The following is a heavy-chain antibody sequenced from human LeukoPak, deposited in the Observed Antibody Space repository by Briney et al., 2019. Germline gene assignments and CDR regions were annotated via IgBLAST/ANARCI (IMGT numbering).Heavy chain of an antibody. Sequence: GGSLRLSCAASGFTFSSYSMNWVRQAPGKGLEWVSYISSSSSTIYYADSAKGRFTISRDNAKNSLYLQMSSLRAEDTAVYYCARDFIGTTLWRHDYWGQGTLVTVSS. CDR2: ISSSSSTI. CDR1: GFTFSSYS. V-gene: IGHV3-48*01. J-gene: IGHJ4*02. D-gene: IGHD1-1*01. CDR3: ARDFIGTTLWRHDY.